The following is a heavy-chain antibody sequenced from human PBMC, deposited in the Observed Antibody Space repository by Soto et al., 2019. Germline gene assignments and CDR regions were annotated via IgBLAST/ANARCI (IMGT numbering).Heavy chain of an antibody. V-gene: IGHV3-7*05. CDR3: ARDKNVYDFFGADDAFDI. CDR1: GFTFRSYW. CDR2: IKQDGSDK. J-gene: IGHJ3*02. D-gene: IGHD3-3*01. Sequence: EVQLVASGGGLVQPGGSLRLSCAASGFTFRSYWMSWVRQAPGKWLEWVASIKQDGSDKYYVESVKGRFTISRDNAENSVDLLMHTLRAEDTAVYYCARDKNVYDFFGADDAFDIWGQGTMVTVSS.